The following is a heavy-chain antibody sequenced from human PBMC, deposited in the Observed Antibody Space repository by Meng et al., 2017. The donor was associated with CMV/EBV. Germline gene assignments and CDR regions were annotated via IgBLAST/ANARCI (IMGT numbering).Heavy chain of an antibody. CDR3: ARGGSLNYYDSSGSDAFDI. CDR1: GFTFDDYA. J-gene: IGHJ3*02. V-gene: IGHV3-9*03. Sequence: SLKIYCADSGFTFDDYAMHWVRQAPGKGLEWVSGISWNSGSIGYADSVKGRFTISRDNAKNSLYLQMNSLRAEDMALYYCARGGSLNYYDSSGSDAFDIWGQGTMVTVSS. CDR2: ISWNSGSI. D-gene: IGHD3-22*01.